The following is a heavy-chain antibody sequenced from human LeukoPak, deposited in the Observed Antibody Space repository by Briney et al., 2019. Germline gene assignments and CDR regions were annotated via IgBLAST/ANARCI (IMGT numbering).Heavy chain of an antibody. Sequence: ASVKVSCKASGGTFSSYATSWVRQAPGQGLEWMGGIIPIFGTANYAQKFQGRVTITADESTSTAYMELSSLRSEDTAVYYCARDGYPYYYDSSGFDYWGQGTLVTVSS. CDR2: IIPIFGTA. J-gene: IGHJ4*02. D-gene: IGHD3-22*01. CDR1: GGTFSSYA. V-gene: IGHV1-69*01. CDR3: ARDGYPYYYDSSGFDY.